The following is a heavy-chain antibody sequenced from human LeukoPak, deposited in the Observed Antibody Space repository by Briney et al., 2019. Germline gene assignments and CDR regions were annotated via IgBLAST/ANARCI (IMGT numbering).Heavy chain of an antibody. D-gene: IGHD6-6*01. V-gene: IGHV3-23*01. Sequence: GGSLRLSXAASGFTFSSHAMSWVCQAPGRGLEWVSTIGGSDGSKYYADSVKGRFTISRDDSKNTVFLQMNSLRAEDTALYYCAKSASGYFDYWGQGTLVTVSS. J-gene: IGHJ4*02. CDR3: AKSASGYFDY. CDR2: IGGSDGSK. CDR1: GFTFSSHA.